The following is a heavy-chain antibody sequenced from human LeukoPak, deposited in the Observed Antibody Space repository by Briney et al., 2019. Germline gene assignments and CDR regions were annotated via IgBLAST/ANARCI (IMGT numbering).Heavy chain of an antibody. Sequence: SQTLSLTCAVSGGSISGGGYSWSWIRQPPGKGLEWIGYIYHSGSTYYNPSLKSRVTISVDRSKNQFSLKLSSVTAADTAVYYCARGGGYNYDILTGSNYAFDIWGQGTMVTVSS. CDR2: IYHSGST. D-gene: IGHD3-9*01. V-gene: IGHV4-30-2*01. J-gene: IGHJ3*02. CDR3: ARGGGYNYDILTGSNYAFDI. CDR1: GGSISGGGYS.